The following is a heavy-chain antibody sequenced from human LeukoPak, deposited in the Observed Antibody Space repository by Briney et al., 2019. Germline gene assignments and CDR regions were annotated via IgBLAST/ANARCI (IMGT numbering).Heavy chain of an antibody. D-gene: IGHD3-3*01. V-gene: IGHV3-23*01. Sequence: GGSLRLSCAASGFTFSSYAMSWVRQAPGKALEWVSAIRGSGDSTYYADSVKGRFTISRDNSKNTPYLQMNSLRTEDTAVYYCATADAVTIFGVDQWGKGTPVTVSS. CDR1: GFTFSSYA. CDR2: IRGSGDST. J-gene: IGHJ6*04. CDR3: ATADAVTIFGVDQ.